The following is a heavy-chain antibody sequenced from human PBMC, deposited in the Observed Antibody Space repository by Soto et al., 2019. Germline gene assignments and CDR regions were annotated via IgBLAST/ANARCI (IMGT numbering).Heavy chain of an antibody. CDR1: GGSIIDYY. J-gene: IGHJ6*02. CDR3: ARQGYGPLHGLVDV. D-gene: IGHD1-1*01. V-gene: IGHV4-59*08. CDR2: INHNGYS. Sequence: QVQLQESGPGLVKPSETLSLTCTVSGGSIIDYYCSWFRQPPGKGLEWIGYINHNGYSAYNLSLKRRVTMSGDTSKTQFSLTLASVTATDTAVYYCARQGYGPLHGLVDVWGQGTTVIVS.